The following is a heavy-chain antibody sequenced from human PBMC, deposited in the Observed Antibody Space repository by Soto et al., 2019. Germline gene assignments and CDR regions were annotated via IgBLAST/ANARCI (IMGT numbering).Heavy chain of an antibody. CDR1: GFTVSTYN. V-gene: IGHV3-53*02. CDR2: TYSGGST. Sequence: EVHLVESGGGLMQPGGSLRLSCAASGFTVSTYNMIWVRQAPVKGLEWVSVTYSGGSTQYADSVKGRFTVSRDNSKKTLYLQKSSLRDEDTAVYYCARKLSGAVQGWAYGMDVWGRGTTVTVSS. CDR3: ARKLSGAVQGWAYGMDV. J-gene: IGHJ6*02. D-gene: IGHD1-1*01.